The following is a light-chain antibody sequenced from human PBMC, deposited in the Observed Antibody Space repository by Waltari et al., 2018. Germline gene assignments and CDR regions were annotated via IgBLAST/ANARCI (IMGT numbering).Light chain of an antibody. CDR1: TSDVGSYNL. CDR2: EVR. CDR3: CSYGGASIRV. J-gene: IGLJ2*01. V-gene: IGLV2-23*02. Sequence: QSALTQPASVSGSPGQSITISCTGTTSDVGSYNLVSWYLQHPGEAPKLIIYEVRKRPSGASDRFSGSKSGNTASLTISGLQAEDEADYYCCSYGGASIRVFGGGTKLTVL.